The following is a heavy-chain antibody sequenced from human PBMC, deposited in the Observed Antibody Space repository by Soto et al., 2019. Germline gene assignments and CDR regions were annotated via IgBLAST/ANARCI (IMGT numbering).Heavy chain of an antibody. Sequence: QVQLVQSGAEVKKPGSSVKVSCKASGGTFSSYAIGWVRQAPGQGLEGMGGIIPIFGTANYAQKFQGRVTITADESTSTAYMELSSLRSEDTAVYYCATYYDFWSGATYGMDVWGQGTTVTVSS. J-gene: IGHJ6*02. CDR1: GGTFSSYA. D-gene: IGHD3-3*01. V-gene: IGHV1-69*12. CDR3: ATYYDFWSGATYGMDV. CDR2: IIPIFGTA.